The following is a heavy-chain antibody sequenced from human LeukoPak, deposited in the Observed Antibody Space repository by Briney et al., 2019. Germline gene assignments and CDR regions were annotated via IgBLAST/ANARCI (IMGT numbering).Heavy chain of an antibody. CDR1: GYTFTSYY. D-gene: IGHD3-22*01. J-gene: IGHJ4*02. CDR3: ARKANYYYDSSGYYYQDSYYFDY. V-gene: IGHV1-46*01. CDR2: INPSGGNT. Sequence: GASVKVSCKASGYTFTSYYINWVREAPGQGLEWMGIINPSGGNTNYAQKFQGRVTMTRDTSTSTLYMELSSLRSEDTAVYYCARKANYYYDSSGYYYQDSYYFDYWGQGTLVTVSS.